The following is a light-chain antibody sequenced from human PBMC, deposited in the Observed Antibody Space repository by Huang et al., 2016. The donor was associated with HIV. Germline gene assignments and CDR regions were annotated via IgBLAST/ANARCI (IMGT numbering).Light chain of an antibody. CDR1: QNINRY. J-gene: IGKJ2*01. V-gene: IGKV1-39*01. Sequence: DIQITQSPSSLSASVGDRVIITCLASQNINRYLNWYQKQPGKAPKLLISGPSKLQSGVPSSFSGSGSGTHFTLAISSLSPEDSATYYCQQSAVTPRTFGQGTKLEI. CDR3: QQSAVTPRT. CDR2: GPS.